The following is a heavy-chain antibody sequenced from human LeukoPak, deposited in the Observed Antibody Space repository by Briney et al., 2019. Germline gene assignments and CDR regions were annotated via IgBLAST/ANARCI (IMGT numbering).Heavy chain of an antibody. D-gene: IGHD6-19*01. Sequence: ASVKVSCKASGYTFTDYYMHWVRQAPGQGLEWMGWINPSSGGTSYAQKFQGRVTMTRDTSISTGYMELSRLRSDDTAVYYCATLVIAVAGGFGDYWGQGTLVTVSS. V-gene: IGHV1-2*02. J-gene: IGHJ4*02. CDR1: GYTFTDYY. CDR2: INPSSGGT. CDR3: ATLVIAVAGGFGDY.